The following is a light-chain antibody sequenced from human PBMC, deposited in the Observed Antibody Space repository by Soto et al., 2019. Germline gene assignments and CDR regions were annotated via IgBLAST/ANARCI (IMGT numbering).Light chain of an antibody. J-gene: IGKJ1*01. CDR3: QHYNTYSPGT. Sequence: DIQMTQTPATLSAFAGDRVTVTCRASQSVSSWVAWYQEKPGRGPKLLIYDASTWPSGVPSRFIGSGSGTEFTLPITSLQPDDFATYYCQHYNTYSPGTFGQGTRVEVK. CDR2: DAS. CDR1: QSVSSW. V-gene: IGKV1-5*01.